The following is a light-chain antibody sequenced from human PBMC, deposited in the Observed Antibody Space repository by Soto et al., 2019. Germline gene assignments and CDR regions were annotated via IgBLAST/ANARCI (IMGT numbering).Light chain of an antibody. CDR2: GAS. V-gene: IGKV3-15*01. CDR3: QQCVSWPPLT. J-gene: IGKJ4*01. Sequence: EIVMTQSPATLSVSPGETATLSCRASQSVNLNLAWYQQKPRQAPRLLIYGASIRATGIPARFSGSGAGTEFTLTINSLQSEDSAVYYCQQCVSWPPLTFGGGTTVEIK. CDR1: QSVNLN.